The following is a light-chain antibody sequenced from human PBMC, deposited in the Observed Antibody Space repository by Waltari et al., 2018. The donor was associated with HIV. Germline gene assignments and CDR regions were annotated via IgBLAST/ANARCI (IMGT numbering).Light chain of an antibody. J-gene: IGLJ3*02. CDR2: ANT. CDR1: SSNLGAGYG. CDR3: QSYDSSLSEGV. V-gene: IGLV1-40*01. Sequence: QSVLTQPPSVSGAPGQRVTISCTGSSSNLGAGYGVNWYQQYPGAAPKLLIFANTNRPSVVPDRFSGSKSGTSASLAITGVQAEDEAVYYCQSYDSSLSEGVFGGGTKLAVL.